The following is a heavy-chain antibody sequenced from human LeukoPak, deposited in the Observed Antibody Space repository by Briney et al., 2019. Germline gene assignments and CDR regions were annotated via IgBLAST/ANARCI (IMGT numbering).Heavy chain of an antibody. CDR2: IYYSGSS. CDR1: SDSISNSSYY. Sequence: SETLSLTCTVSSDSISNSSYYWGWIRQPPGKGLEWIGSIYYSGSSYYNPSLKSRVTISVDTSKNQFSLKLSSVTAADTAVYYCARGSPYYYGMDVWGQGTTVTVSS. CDR3: ARGSPYYYGMDV. J-gene: IGHJ6*02. V-gene: IGHV4-39*07.